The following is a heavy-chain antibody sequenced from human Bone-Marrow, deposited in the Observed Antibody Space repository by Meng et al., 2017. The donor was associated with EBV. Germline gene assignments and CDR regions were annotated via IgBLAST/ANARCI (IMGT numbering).Heavy chain of an antibody. J-gene: IGHJ5*02. D-gene: IGHD3-10*01. CDR2: IHHGGST. V-gene: IGHV4-4*02. CDR3: SIIIYGSGLNSWFDP. CDR1: GGSISSDNW. Sequence: QGQREESGPGLGKASGTLSLTCGVPGGSISSDNWWTWVRQPPGKGLEWVGEIHHGGSTNYNPSLKSRVTISLDKSKNQFSLRLTSVTAADTAVYYCSIIIYGSGLNSWFDPWGQGTLVTVSS.